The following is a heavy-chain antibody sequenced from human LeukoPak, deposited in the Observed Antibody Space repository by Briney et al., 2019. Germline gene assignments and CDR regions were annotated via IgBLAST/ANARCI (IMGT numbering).Heavy chain of an antibody. J-gene: IGHJ4*02. Sequence: PSETLSLTCTVSGGSISSSNYYWGWLRQPPGKGLEWVATIYYGGSAYYNPSLKSRVTISLDTSKNQFSLKLGSVTAADTAVYYCARGLDDYWGQGTLVTVTS. CDR2: IYYGGSA. V-gene: IGHV4-39*01. CDR3: ARGLDDY. CDR1: GGSISSSNYY. D-gene: IGHD3/OR15-3a*01.